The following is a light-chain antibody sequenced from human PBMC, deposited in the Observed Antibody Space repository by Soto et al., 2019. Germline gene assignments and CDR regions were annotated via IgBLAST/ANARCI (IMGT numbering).Light chain of an antibody. Sequence: QTVVTQEPSFSVSPGRTVTLTCGLSSGSVXTSSYPSWYQQTPGQAPRTLIYSTNTRSSGVPDRFSGSIIGNKAALTITGAQADDESDYYCVLYXGSGISLFGGGTQLTVL. J-gene: IGLJ2*01. CDR3: VLYXGSGISL. CDR2: STN. V-gene: IGLV8-61*01. CDR1: SGSVXTSSY.